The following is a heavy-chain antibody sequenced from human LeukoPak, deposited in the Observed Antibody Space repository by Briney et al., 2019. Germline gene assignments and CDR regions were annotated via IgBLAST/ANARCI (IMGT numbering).Heavy chain of an antibody. D-gene: IGHD2-8*01. CDR3: ARGQIVLRGHFDY. Sequence: SETLSLTCAVYGGSFSGYYWSWIRQPPGKGLEWIGEINHSGSTNYNPSLKSRVNISVDTSKNQFSLKLSSVTAADTAVYYCARGQIVLRGHFDYWGQGTLVTVSS. J-gene: IGHJ4*02. V-gene: IGHV4-34*01. CDR1: GGSFSGYY. CDR2: INHSGST.